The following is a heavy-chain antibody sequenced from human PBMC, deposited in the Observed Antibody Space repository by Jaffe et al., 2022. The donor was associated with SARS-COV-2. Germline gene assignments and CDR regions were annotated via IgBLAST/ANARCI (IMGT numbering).Heavy chain of an antibody. D-gene: IGHD3-10*01. J-gene: IGHJ3*02. CDR2: IWYDGSNK. Sequence: QVQLVESGGGVVQPGRSLRLSCAASGFTFSSYGMHWVRQAPGKGLEWVAVIWYDGSNKYYADSVKGRFTISRDNSKNTLYLQMNSLRAEDTAVYYCARDIYRVVRGPRQSGLAFDIWGQGTMVTVSS. V-gene: IGHV3-33*01. CDR1: GFTFSSYG. CDR3: ARDIYRVVRGPRQSGLAFDI.